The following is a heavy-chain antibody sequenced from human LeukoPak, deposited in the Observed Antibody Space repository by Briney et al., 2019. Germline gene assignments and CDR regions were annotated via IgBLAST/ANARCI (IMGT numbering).Heavy chain of an antibody. CDR3: ITGLDILTGYPFDY. J-gene: IGHJ4*02. CDR2: IKSRTDGGTT. Sequence: KTGGSLRLSCAASGFTFSNAWMSWVRQAPGKGLEWVGRIKSRTDGGTTVSAATLYGIFTISRDDLKNTQYLQMRSLKTKATTADYCITGLDILTGYPFDYWGQGDLVTVSS. CDR1: GFTFSNAW. D-gene: IGHD3-9*01. V-gene: IGHV3-15*01.